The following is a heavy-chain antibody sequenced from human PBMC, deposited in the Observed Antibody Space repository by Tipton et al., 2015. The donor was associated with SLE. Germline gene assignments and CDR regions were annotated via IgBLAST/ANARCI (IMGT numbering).Heavy chain of an antibody. CDR1: GGSITISGYY. D-gene: IGHD3-22*01. Sequence: TLSLTCTVSGGSITISGYYWGWIRQAPGKGLEWIGSIYYSGSPYYNPSLKSRVTISEDTSKNQFSLKVSSVTAADTAVYYCARDEYRYDATGYHLLGHFDFWGQGTLVTVSS. CDR3: ARDEYRYDATGYHLLGHFDF. J-gene: IGHJ4*02. CDR2: IYYSGSP. V-gene: IGHV4-39*07.